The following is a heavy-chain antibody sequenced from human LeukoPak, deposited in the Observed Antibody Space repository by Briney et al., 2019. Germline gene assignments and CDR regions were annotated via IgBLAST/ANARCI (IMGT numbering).Heavy chain of an antibody. D-gene: IGHD1/OR15-1a*01. CDR1: GFTFSSYA. CDR3: AKGQYASGWNSGNY. CDR2: ISGGHGGT. V-gene: IGHV3-23*01. Sequence: GGSLRLSCAASGFTFSSYAMSWVRQAPGKGLEWVSSISGGHGGTYYADSVKGRFTISRDDSKNTLYLQVNSLRAEDTAVYYCAKGQYASGWNSGNYWGQGTLVTVSP. J-gene: IGHJ4*02.